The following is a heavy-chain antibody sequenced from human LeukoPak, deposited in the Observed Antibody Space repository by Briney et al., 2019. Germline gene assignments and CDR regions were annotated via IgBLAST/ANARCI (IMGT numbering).Heavy chain of an antibody. J-gene: IGHJ4*02. D-gene: IGHD2-15*01. CDR1: GYTFTSYG. CDR2: ISAYNGNT. CDR3: ATGYCSGGSCYFDY. Sequence: ASVKVSCKASGYTFTSYGISWVRQAPGQGLEWMGWISAYNGNTNYAQKLQGRVTMTTDTSTSTAYMELRSLRADDTAVYYCATGYCSGGSCYFDYWGQGTLVTVSS. V-gene: IGHV1-18*01.